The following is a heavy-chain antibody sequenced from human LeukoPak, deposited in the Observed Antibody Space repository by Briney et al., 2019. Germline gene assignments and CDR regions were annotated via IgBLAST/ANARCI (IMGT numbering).Heavy chain of an antibody. CDR1: GFTFSSYH. CDR3: ARDSLAADFDY. D-gene: IGHD6-13*01. CDR2: ISSSTI. V-gene: IGHV3-48*04. Sequence: GGSLRLSCAASGFTFSSYHMNWVRQALGKGLEWVSYISSSTIHYADSVKGRFTISRDNAKNSLYLQMNSLRAEDTAVYYCARDSLAADFDYWGQGTLVTVSS. J-gene: IGHJ4*02.